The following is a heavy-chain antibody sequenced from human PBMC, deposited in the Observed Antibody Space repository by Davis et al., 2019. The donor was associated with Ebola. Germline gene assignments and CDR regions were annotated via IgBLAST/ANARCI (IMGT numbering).Heavy chain of an antibody. V-gene: IGHV3-48*02. Sequence: GESLKISCAASGFTVSSNYMSWVRQAPGKGLEWVSYISSSSSTIYYADSVKGRFTISRDNAKNSLYLQMNSLRDEDTAVYYCARWSILGQWGQGTLVTVSS. D-gene: IGHD3-3*01. CDR3: ARWSILGQ. J-gene: IGHJ4*02. CDR2: ISSSSSTI. CDR1: GFTVSSNY.